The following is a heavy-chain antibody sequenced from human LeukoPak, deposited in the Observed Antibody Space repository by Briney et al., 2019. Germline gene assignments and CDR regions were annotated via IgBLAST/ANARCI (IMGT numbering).Heavy chain of an antibody. D-gene: IGHD3-16*02. Sequence: ASVKVSCKASGYTFTSYGISWVRQAPGQGLEWMGWISAYNGNTNYAQKLQGRVTMTTDTSTSTAYMELRSLRSDDTAVYYCAGMRDDYVWGSYRWFYDYWGQGTLVTVSS. V-gene: IGHV1-18*01. J-gene: IGHJ4*02. CDR1: GYTFTSYG. CDR2: ISAYNGNT. CDR3: AGMRDDYVWGSYRWFYDY.